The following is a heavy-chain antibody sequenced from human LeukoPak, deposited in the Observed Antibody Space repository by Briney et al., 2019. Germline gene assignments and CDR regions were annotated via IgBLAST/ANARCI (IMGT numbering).Heavy chain of an antibody. V-gene: IGHV4-59*01. CDR3: ASLLGTSNWDWFDP. CDR2: IYYSGST. D-gene: IGHD2-2*01. Sequence: SETLSLTCTVSGASISGYFWSWIRQPPGKGLEWIGYIYYSGSTNYNPSLKSRVTISVDTSKNQFSLKLSSVTAADTAVYYCASLLGTSNWDWFDPWGQGTLVTVSS. J-gene: IGHJ5*02. CDR1: GASISGYF.